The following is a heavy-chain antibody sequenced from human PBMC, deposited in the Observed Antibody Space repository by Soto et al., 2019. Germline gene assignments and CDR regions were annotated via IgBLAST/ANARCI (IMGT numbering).Heavy chain of an antibody. J-gene: IGHJ4*02. CDR2: TSSSSSYI. CDR3: ARYYYDSSGYYSPLFDY. Sequence: GSLRLSCAASGFTFSSYSMNWVRQAPGKGLEWVSSTSSSSSYIYYADSVKGRFTISRDNAKNSLYLQMNSLRAEDTAVYYCARYYYDSSGYYSPLFDYWGQGTLVTVSS. CDR1: GFTFSSYS. V-gene: IGHV3-21*01. D-gene: IGHD3-22*01.